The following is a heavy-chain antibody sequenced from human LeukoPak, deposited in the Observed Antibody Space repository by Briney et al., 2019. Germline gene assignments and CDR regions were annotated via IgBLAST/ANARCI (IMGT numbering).Heavy chain of an antibody. Sequence: PGGSPRLSCAASGFTFSTYEMNWVRQAPGKGLEWVSYISSSGTTIYYADSVRGRFTISRDNAKNSLYLQMNSLRAEDTAVYYCAREALTDNSFDIWGQGTMVTVSS. CDR3: AREALTDNSFDI. CDR2: ISSSGTTI. J-gene: IGHJ3*02. D-gene: IGHD1-1*01. V-gene: IGHV3-48*03. CDR1: GFTFSTYE.